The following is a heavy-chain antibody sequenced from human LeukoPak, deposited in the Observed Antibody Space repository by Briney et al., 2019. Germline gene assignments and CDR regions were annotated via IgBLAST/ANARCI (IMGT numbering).Heavy chain of an antibody. J-gene: IGHJ3*02. CDR1: GFTFNCYG. CDR3: AGSDRGDDSFDI. Sequence: GGSLRLSCAASGFTFNCYGMHWVRQAPGKGLEWVAFIRYDGSNKYYADSVKGRFTIYRDNSKNTLYLQMNSLRAEDTAVYYCAGSDRGDDSFDIWGQGAMVTVSS. D-gene: IGHD1-26*01. CDR2: IRYDGSNK. V-gene: IGHV3-30*02.